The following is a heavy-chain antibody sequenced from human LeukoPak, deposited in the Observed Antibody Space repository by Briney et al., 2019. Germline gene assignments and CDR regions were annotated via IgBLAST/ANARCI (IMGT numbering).Heavy chain of an antibody. Sequence: SETLSLTCTVSGGSISSYYWSWIRQPPGKGLEWIGYIYYSGSTNHNPSLKSRVTISVDTSKNQFSLKLSSVTAADTAVYYCARATPIAAAVDWFDPWGQGTLVTVSS. CDR3: ARATPIAAAVDWFDP. D-gene: IGHD6-13*01. CDR1: GGSISSYY. CDR2: IYYSGST. J-gene: IGHJ5*02. V-gene: IGHV4-59*01.